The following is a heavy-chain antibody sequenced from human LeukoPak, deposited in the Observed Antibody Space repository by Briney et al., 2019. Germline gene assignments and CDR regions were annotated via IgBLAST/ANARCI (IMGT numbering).Heavy chain of an antibody. J-gene: IGHJ6*03. D-gene: IGHD2-2*01. Sequence: ASVKVSCKASGYTFTSYGISWVRQAPGQGLEWMGWISAYNGNTNYAQKLQGRVTMTTNTSTSTAYMELRSLRSDDTAVYYCARVRYQLLIRYYYYYMDVWGKGTTVTVSS. CDR3: ARVRYQLLIRYYYYYMDV. CDR2: ISAYNGNT. CDR1: GYTFTSYG. V-gene: IGHV1-18*01.